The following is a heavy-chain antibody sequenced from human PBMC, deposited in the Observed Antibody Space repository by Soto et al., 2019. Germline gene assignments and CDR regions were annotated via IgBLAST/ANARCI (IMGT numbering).Heavy chain of an antibody. D-gene: IGHD4-17*01. CDR2: IVNDGSEQ. V-gene: IGHV3-33*01. J-gene: IGHJ4*02. CDR3: ARDDNYADNGLAN. Sequence: QVQLVESGGGVVRPGGSLRLSCAATGFSFSTHGMHWVRQAPGKGLEWVAVIVNDGSEQDYSDSVKGRFTISRDNSKNIRYLQMNNLRAEDTAVYYCARDDNYADNGLANWGQGILVTVSS. CDR1: GFSFSTHG.